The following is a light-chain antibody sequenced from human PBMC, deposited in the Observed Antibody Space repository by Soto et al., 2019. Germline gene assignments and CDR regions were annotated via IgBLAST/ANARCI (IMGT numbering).Light chain of an antibody. CDR1: QSIRSR. V-gene: IGKV1-5*03. Sequence: DIQMTQSPSTLSASVGDRVTITCRASQSIRSRLAWYQQKPGKAPKLLIYEASSLESGVPSRFSGRGSGTEFTLTITSLQPDDFATYYCQQCHSHSLTFGGGTKVDIK. CDR2: EAS. J-gene: IGKJ4*01. CDR3: QQCHSHSLT.